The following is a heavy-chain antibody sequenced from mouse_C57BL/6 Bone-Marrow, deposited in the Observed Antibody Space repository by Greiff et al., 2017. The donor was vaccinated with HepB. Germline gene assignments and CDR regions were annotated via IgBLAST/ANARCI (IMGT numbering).Heavy chain of an antibody. D-gene: IGHD1-1*01. V-gene: IGHV14-4*01. CDR3: TPTTVVGSAMDY. CDR2: IDPENGDT. J-gene: IGHJ4*01. Sequence: EVQLQQSGAELVRPGASVKLSCTASGFNIKDDYMHWVKQRPEQGLEWIGWIDPENGDTEYASKFQGKATITADTSSNTAYLQLSSLTSEDTAVYYCTPTTVVGSAMDYWGQGTSVTVSS. CDR1: GFNIKDDY.